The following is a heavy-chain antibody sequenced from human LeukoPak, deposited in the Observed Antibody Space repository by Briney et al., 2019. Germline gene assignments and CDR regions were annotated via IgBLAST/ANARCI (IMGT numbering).Heavy chain of an antibody. CDR1: GFTFSNYA. CDR3: ARDRGDYYFDY. Sequence: GGSLRLSCAASGFTFSNYAMSWVRQAPGKGLGWVSYISSSGRTIYYADSVKGRFTISRDNAKNSLYLQMNSLRAEDTAVYYCARDRGDYYFDYWGQGTLVTVSS. D-gene: IGHD3-10*01. J-gene: IGHJ4*02. V-gene: IGHV3-48*01. CDR2: ISSSGRTI.